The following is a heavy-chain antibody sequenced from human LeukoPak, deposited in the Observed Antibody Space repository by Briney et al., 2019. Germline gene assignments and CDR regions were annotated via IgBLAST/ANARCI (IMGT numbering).Heavy chain of an antibody. CDR1: GFTFSSYG. J-gene: IGHJ3*02. Sequence: PGRSLRLSCAASGFTFSSYGMHWVRQAPGKGLEWVAVIWYDGSNKYYADSVKGRFTISRDNSKNTLYLQMNSLRAEDTAVYYCARASYGDYVRDAFDIWGQGTMVTVSS. CDR2: IWYDGSNK. V-gene: IGHV3-33*01. D-gene: IGHD4-17*01. CDR3: ARASYGDYVRDAFDI.